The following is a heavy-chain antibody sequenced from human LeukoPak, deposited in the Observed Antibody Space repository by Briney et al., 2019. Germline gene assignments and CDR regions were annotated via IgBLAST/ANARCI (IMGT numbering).Heavy chain of an antibody. CDR2: INHSGST. CDR1: GGSFSGYY. V-gene: IGHV4-34*01. CDR3: ARRGGRITIFGVVRAGYYMDV. D-gene: IGHD3-3*01. Sequence: SETLSLTCAVYGGSFSGYYWSWIRQPPGKGLEWIGEINHSGSTNYNPSLKSRVTISVDTSKNQFSLKLSSVTAADTAVYYCARRGGRITIFGVVRAGYYMDVWGKGTTVTVSS. J-gene: IGHJ6*03.